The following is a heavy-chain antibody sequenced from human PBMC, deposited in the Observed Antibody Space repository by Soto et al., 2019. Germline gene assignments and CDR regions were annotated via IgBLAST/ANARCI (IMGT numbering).Heavy chain of an antibody. J-gene: IGHJ6*02. CDR1: GFTFRTFA. CDR3: ARDKKPFNWSPSILKSYYYGMDV. V-gene: IGHV3-30-3*01. CDR2: ISNDGSIK. D-gene: IGHD1-1*01. Sequence: GGSLRLSCAASGFTFRTFAMHWVRQAPGKGLEWVAVISNDGSIKYFLDSVKGRFTISRDNSNDTLSLQMDSLRAEDTAVYYCARDKKPFNWSPSILKSYYYGMDVWGQGTTVTVSS.